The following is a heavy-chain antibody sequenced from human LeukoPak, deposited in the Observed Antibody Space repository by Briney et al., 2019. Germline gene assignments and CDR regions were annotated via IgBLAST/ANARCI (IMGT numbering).Heavy chain of an antibody. CDR2: INHSGST. V-gene: IGHV4-34*01. CDR3: ARVKGYYYGSGSYYNSKPFDY. D-gene: IGHD3-10*01. J-gene: IGHJ4*02. Sequence: SETLSLTCAVYGGSFSGYDWSWIRQAPGKGLEWIGEINHSGSTNYNPALKSRVTISVDTSTNQFSLKLSPVTAADTAVYYCARVKGYYYGSGSYYNSKPFDYWGQGTLVTVSS. CDR1: GGSFSGYD.